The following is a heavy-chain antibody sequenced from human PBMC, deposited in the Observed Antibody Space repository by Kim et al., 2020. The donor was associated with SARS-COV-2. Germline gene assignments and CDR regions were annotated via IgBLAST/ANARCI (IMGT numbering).Heavy chain of an antibody. Sequence: ASVKVSCKASGYTFSNYGIAWVRQAPGQGLEWMGWISTYNGVRVHAQKLQGRITMTIDTPTGTGYMGLRGLTSDDTAVYYCARDQDFHIDYWGQGTLVTVSS. V-gene: IGHV1-18*01. CDR3: ARDQDFHIDY. D-gene: IGHD2-15*01. CDR2: ISTYNGVR. CDR1: GYTFSNYG. J-gene: IGHJ4*02.